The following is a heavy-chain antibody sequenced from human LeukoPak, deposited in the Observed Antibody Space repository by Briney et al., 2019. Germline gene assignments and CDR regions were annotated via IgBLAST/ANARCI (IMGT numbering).Heavy chain of an antibody. CDR2: TYYRSKWYN. CDR1: GDSVSSNSAA. Sequence: SQTLSLTCAISGDSVSSNSAAWNWIRQSPSRGLEWLGRTYYRSKWYNDYAVSVKSRITINPDTSKNQFSLKLSSVTAADTAVYYCARASGGAAAGLDYWGLGTLVTVSS. V-gene: IGHV6-1*01. D-gene: IGHD6-13*01. J-gene: IGHJ4*02. CDR3: ARASGGAAAGLDY.